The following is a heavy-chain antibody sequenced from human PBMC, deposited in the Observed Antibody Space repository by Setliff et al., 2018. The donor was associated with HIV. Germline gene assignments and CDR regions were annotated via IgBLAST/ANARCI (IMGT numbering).Heavy chain of an antibody. CDR1: GGSISSYY. CDR3: ARSPPTTFWSGYTYYYYMDV. V-gene: IGHV4-59*08. D-gene: IGHD3-3*01. Sequence: SETLSLTCTVSGGSISSYYWSWIRQPPGKGLEWIGYIYYSGSTNYNPSLKSRVTMSVDTSKNQFSLKLSSVTAADTAVYYCARSPPTTFWSGYTYYYYMDVWGKGTTGTVS. J-gene: IGHJ6*03. CDR2: IYYSGST.